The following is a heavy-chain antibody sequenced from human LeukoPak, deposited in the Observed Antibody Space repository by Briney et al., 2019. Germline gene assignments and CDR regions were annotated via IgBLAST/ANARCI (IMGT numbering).Heavy chain of an antibody. J-gene: IGHJ4*02. D-gene: IGHD5-12*01. CDR2: MNSDSSTI. CDR1: GFTFSSYG. CDR3: ARASQWLAFDS. Sequence: GGSLRLSCAASGFTFSSYGMNWVRRAPGKGLEWISYMNSDSSTIYHADSVRGRFTISRDNAKNSLFLQMNSLRAEDTAVYYCARASQWLAFDSWGQGTLVTVSS. V-gene: IGHV3-48*01.